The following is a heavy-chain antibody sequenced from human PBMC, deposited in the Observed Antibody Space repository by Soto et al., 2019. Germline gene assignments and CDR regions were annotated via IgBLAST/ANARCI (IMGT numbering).Heavy chain of an antibody. CDR3: ARGVGDGYNLFDY. Sequence: ASVKVSCKASGYTFTGYYMHWVRQAPGQGLEWMGWINPNSGGTNYAQKFQGWVTTTRDTSISTAYMELSRLRSDDTAVYYCARGVGDGYNLFDYWGQGTLVTVSS. V-gene: IGHV1-2*04. J-gene: IGHJ4*02. CDR2: INPNSGGT. CDR1: GYTFTGYY. D-gene: IGHD5-12*01.